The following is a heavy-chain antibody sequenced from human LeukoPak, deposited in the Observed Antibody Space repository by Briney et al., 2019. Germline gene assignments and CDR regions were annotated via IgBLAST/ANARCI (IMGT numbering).Heavy chain of an antibody. V-gene: IGHV4-59*11. CDR2: IYYIGTP. J-gene: IGHJ2*01. D-gene: IGHD3-22*01. CDR1: GGSISSHY. CDR3: ARDPPYYYDSSGFDL. Sequence: SETLSLTCTVSGGSISSHYWSWIRLPPGKGLEWIGYIYYIGTPNYNPSLKSRVTISVDTSKNQFSLKLSSVTAADTAVYYCARDPPYYYDSSGFDLWGRGTLVTVSS.